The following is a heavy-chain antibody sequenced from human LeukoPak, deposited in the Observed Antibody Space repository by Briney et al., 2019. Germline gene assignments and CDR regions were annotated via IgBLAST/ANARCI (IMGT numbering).Heavy chain of an antibody. D-gene: IGHD3-9*01. CDR1: GGSISSYY. J-gene: IGHJ4*02. V-gene: IGHV4-59*08. CDR3: ARHTPSPYDILTGYYWAIDH. Sequence: SETLSLTCTVSGGSISSYYWSWIRQPPGKGLEWIGYIYYSGSTNYNPSLKSRVTISVDTSKNQFSLKLSSVTAADTAVYYCARHTPSPYDILTGYYWAIDHWGPVTLVTVSS. CDR2: IYYSGST.